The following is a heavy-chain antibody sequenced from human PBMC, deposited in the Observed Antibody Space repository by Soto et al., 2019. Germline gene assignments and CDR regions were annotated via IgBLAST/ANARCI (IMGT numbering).Heavy chain of an antibody. CDR2: IDPSDSYT. J-gene: IGHJ6*02. CDR3: ARDQVTHIALSEVDYYGMDV. CDR1: GYSFTSYW. D-gene: IGHD2-8*01. V-gene: IGHV5-10-1*01. Sequence: PGESLKISCKGSGYSFTSYWISWVRQMPGKGLEWMGRIDPSDSYTNYSPSFQGHVTISADKSISTAYLQWSSLKASDTAMYYCARDQVTHIALSEVDYYGMDVWGQGTTVTVSS.